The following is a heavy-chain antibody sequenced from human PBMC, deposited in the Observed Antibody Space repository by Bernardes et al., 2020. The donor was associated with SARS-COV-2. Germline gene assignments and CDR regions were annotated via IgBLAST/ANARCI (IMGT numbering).Heavy chain of an antibody. CDR2: IKTDGVTT. V-gene: IGHV3-74*01. CDR3: ARDREYGMDY. J-gene: IGHJ4*02. Sequence: RGSLRLSCVVSGLTFDSWMHWVRQAPGKGLVWVSRIKTDGVTTSYADSVKGRFTISRDNAKNTLYLQMNSLRAEDTAVYYCARDREYGMDYWGQGTLVTVSS. D-gene: IGHD6-6*01. CDR1: GLTFDSW.